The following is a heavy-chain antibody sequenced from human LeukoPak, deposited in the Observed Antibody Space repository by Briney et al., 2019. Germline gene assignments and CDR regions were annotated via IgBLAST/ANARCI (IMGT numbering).Heavy chain of an antibody. CDR2: IYWNDDK. CDR1: GFSLSTSGVG. V-gene: IGHV2-5*01. J-gene: IGHJ4*02. CDR3: ACFKRPLWSGYYSIAIEPVFDY. D-gene: IGHD3-3*01. Sequence: SGPTLVKPTQTLTLTCTFSGFSLSTSGVGVGWIRQPPGKALEWLALIYWNDDKRYSPSLKSRLTITKDTSKNQVVLTMTNMDPVDTATYYCACFKRPLWSGYYSIAIEPVFDYWGQGTLVTVSS.